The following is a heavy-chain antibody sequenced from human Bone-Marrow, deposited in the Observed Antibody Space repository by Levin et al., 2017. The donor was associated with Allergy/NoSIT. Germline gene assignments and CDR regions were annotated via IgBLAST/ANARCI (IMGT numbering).Heavy chain of an antibody. J-gene: IGHJ3*02. D-gene: IGHD2/OR15-2a*01. V-gene: IGHV1-45*02. CDR1: GWIFTYRY. CDR2: ITPYNGNT. Sequence: SVKVSCKASGWIFTYRYLHWVRQAPGQAPEWLGWITPYNGNTNYARKFQGRATITRDMSLTTAHLELRSLKSEDTGIYYCARSQLSGRADYIGSDDTFDMWGQGTRVTVSS. CDR3: ARSQLSGRADYIGSDDTFDM.